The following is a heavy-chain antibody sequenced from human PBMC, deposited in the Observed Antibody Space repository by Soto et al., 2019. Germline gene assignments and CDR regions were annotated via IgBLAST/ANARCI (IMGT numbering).Heavy chain of an antibody. CDR3: AKGGRVVVIAIGAFDI. Sequence: GGSLRLSCAASGFTFDDYAMHWVRQAPGKGLEWVSGISWNSGSIGYADSVKGRFTISRDNAKNSLYLQMNSLRAEDTALYYCAKGGRVVVIAIGAFDIWGQGTMVTVSS. D-gene: IGHD2-21*01. CDR1: GFTFDDYA. J-gene: IGHJ3*02. CDR2: ISWNSGSI. V-gene: IGHV3-9*01.